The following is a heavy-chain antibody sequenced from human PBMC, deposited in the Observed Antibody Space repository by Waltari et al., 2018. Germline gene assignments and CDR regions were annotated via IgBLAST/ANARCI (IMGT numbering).Heavy chain of an antibody. D-gene: IGHD3-9*01. V-gene: IGHV3-64*01. CDR3: ARVPQTRYGDYHPDWYLDL. CDR2: NSSVGGST. Sequence: EVQLVESGGGLVQPGGSLRLSCAASGFSFNSYPLHWVRRAPGKVLEYVSVNSSVGGSTFYANSVKDRFTISRDNSKNTLYLQMGSLRAEDTAMYFCARVPQTRYGDYHPDWYLDLWGRGTLVTVSS. J-gene: IGHJ2*01. CDR1: GFSFNSYP.